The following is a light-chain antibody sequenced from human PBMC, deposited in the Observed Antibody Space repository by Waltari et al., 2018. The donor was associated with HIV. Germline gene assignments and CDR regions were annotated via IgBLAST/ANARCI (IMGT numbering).Light chain of an antibody. V-gene: IGKV1-12*01. Sequence: DIQMPKSPPPVSASVGDRVTSTCRASQGTNNWVAWYQQKPGRAPKLLIYNAYRLRSGVPSRFSGSGSGTEFALTISSLQPEDFATYYCLQANSFPYTFGQGTKLEIK. CDR1: QGTNNW. CDR2: NAY. CDR3: LQANSFPYT. J-gene: IGKJ2*01.